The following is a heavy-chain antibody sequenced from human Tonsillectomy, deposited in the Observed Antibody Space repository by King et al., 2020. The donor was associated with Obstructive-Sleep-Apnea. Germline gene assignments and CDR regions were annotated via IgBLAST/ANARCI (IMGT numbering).Heavy chain of an antibody. CDR2: INSDGSRI. D-gene: IGHD2-2*01. CDR3: ARDHGIAVVPAKWGMDV. Sequence: EVQLVESGGGLVQPGGSLTLSCAASGFPFSRYWKHWVRQAPGKGRVWVSHINSDGSRISYADSVNGRFTISSDNAKNTLYLQMNSLRVEDTAVYYCARDHGIAVVPAKWGMDVWGQGTTVTVSS. CDR1: GFPFSRYW. J-gene: IGHJ6*02. V-gene: IGHV3-74*01.